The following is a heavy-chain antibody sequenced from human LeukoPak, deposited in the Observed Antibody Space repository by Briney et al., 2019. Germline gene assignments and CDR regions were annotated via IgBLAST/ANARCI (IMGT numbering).Heavy chain of an antibody. V-gene: IGHV4-30-2*01. CDR3: AREAAAVAFDI. CDR1: GGSISSGGYS. D-gene: IGHD6-19*01. CDR2: IYHSGST. Sequence: SETLSLTCAVSGGSISSGGYSWSWTRQPPGKGLEWIGYIYHSGSTYYNPSLKSRVTISVDRSKNQFSLKLSSVTAADTAVYYCAREAAAVAFDIWGQGTMVTVSS. J-gene: IGHJ3*02.